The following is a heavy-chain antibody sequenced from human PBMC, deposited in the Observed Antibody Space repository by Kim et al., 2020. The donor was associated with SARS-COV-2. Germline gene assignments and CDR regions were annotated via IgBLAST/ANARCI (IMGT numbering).Heavy chain of an antibody. D-gene: IGHD3-9*01. Sequence: GGSLRLSCAAPGFTFSNAWMSWVRQAPGKGLEWGGRIKSKTDGGTTDYAAPVKGRFTISRDDSKNTLYLQMNSLKTEDTAVYYCTTVLRYFDWTIIGDYYDYYGMDVWGEGTTVTVSS. J-gene: IGHJ6*04. CDR2: IKSKTDGGTT. CDR3: TTVLRYFDWTIIGDYYDYYGMDV. CDR1: GFTFSNAW. V-gene: IGHV3-15*01.